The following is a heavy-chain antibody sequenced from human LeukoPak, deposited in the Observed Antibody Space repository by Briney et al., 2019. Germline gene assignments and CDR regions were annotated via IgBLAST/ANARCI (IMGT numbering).Heavy chain of an antibody. V-gene: IGHV3-21*01. CDR2: ISSSSSYI. D-gene: IGHD3-22*01. Sequence: GGSLRLSCAASRFTFSSYSMNWVRQAPGKGLEWVSSISSSSSYIYYADSVKGRFTISRDNAKNSLYLQMNSLRAEDTAVYYCARGGYYYDSSGYYWDYYFDYWGQGTLVTVSS. J-gene: IGHJ4*02. CDR1: RFTFSSYS. CDR3: ARGGYYYDSSGYYWDYYFDY.